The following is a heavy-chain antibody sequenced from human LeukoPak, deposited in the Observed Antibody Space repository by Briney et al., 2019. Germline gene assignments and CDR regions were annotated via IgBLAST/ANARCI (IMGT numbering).Heavy chain of an antibody. CDR2: LDTDGSDT. Sequence: GGSLRLSCAASGFTFSNYWMHWVRQAPGKGLVWVSRLDTDGSDTSYADSVKGRFTISRDNAKNTLYLQMNNLRAEDTAMYYCARGADSSGYYPFDYWGQGTLVTVSS. D-gene: IGHD3-22*01. CDR1: GFTFSNYW. V-gene: IGHV3-74*01. CDR3: ARGADSSGYYPFDY. J-gene: IGHJ4*02.